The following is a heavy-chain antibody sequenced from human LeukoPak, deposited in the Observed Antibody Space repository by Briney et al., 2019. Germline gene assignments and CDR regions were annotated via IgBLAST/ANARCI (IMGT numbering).Heavy chain of an antibody. Sequence: PGGSLRLSCAASGFTFSSYDMHWVRQATGKGLEWVSAIGTAGDTYYPGSVKGRLTISRENAKNSLYLQMNSLRAEDTAVYYCARANKRSSGWYYYYGMDVWGQGTTVTVSS. CDR2: IGTAGDT. CDR3: ARANKRSSGWYYYYGMDV. V-gene: IGHV3-13*01. D-gene: IGHD6-19*01. J-gene: IGHJ6*02. CDR1: GFTFSSYD.